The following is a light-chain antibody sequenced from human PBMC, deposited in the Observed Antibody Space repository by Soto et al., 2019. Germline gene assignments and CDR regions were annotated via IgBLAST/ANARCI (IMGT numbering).Light chain of an antibody. CDR3: SSYTSIDTVL. J-gene: IGLJ2*01. V-gene: IGLV2-14*01. CDR2: EVS. Sequence: QSALTQPASVSGSPGQSITISCTGTSSDVGDYDYVSWYQHHPGKAPKLMIYEVSNRPSGVSNRFSGSKSGNTASLTISGLQAEDEADYYCSSYTSIDTVLFGGGTKVTVL. CDR1: SSDVGDYDY.